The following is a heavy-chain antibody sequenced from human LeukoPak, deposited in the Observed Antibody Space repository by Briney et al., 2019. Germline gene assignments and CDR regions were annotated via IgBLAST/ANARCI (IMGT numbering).Heavy chain of an antibody. CDR1: GGSISSYY. Sequence: SETLSLTCTVSGGSISSYYWSWIRQPPGKGLEWIGYIYYSGSTNYNPSLKSRVTISVDTSKNQFSLKLSSVTAADTAVYYCARDHRPVGGFGAFDIWGQGTMVTVSS. CDR2: IYYSGST. CDR3: ARDHRPVGGFGAFDI. J-gene: IGHJ3*02. D-gene: IGHD1-26*01. V-gene: IGHV4-59*01.